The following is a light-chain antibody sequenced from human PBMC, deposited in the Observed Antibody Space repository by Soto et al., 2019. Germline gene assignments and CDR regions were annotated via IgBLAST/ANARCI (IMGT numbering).Light chain of an antibody. V-gene: IGKV3-20*01. Sequence: DIVLTQSPGTLSLSPGAAATLSCRASQSVTNNFLSWYQQKPGQAPRLLIYGATSRATGIPDRFSGSGSGTDFTLTISRLEPEDFAVYYCQQSGSSSWTFGQGTKVEV. CDR1: QSVTNNF. CDR2: GAT. CDR3: QQSGSSSWT. J-gene: IGKJ1*01.